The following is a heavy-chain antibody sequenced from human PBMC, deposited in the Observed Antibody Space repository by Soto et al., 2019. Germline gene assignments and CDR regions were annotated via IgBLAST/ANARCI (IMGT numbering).Heavy chain of an antibody. V-gene: IGHV3-30*19. D-gene: IGHD3-3*01. J-gene: IGHJ6*02. CDR2: ISNDGTNK. CDR1: GFTFSSYG. CDR3: ARGTTLAIFDYGMDV. Sequence: GSLRLSCAASGFTFSSYGMHWVRQAPGKGLEWVAVISNDGTNKYYADSVEGRITISRDNSKNTLYLQMHSLRSEDTAFYYCARGTTLAIFDYGMDVWGQGATVTVSS.